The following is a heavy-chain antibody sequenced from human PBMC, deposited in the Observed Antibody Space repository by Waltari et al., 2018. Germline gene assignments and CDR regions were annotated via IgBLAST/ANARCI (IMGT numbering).Heavy chain of an antibody. V-gene: IGHV4-61*02. CDR1: GVSISSDAYY. Sequence: QVQLQESGPGLVKPSQTLSLTCTVSGVSISSDAYYWSWIREPAGKGLDWIGRISNSGNTNHNPSLKSRVTISAYTSKNHFSLKLTSVTAADTAVYYCAREYTSSWFSGWFFDLWGRGTLVTVSS. CDR3: AREYTSSWFSGWFFDL. D-gene: IGHD6-6*01. J-gene: IGHJ2*01. CDR2: ISNSGNT.